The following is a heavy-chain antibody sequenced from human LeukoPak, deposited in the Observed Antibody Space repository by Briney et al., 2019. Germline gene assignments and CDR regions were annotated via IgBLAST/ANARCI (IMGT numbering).Heavy chain of an antibody. CDR3: TRPTDSHYYDSSGYYSAFGY. CDR1: GYIFTSYL. CDR2: IYPGDSET. V-gene: IGHV5-51*01. Sequence: GESLNTSVKGSGYIFTSYLIGWVRQMPGKGLGWMGIIYPGDSETRYSASLQGQVTISAHESISTAYLQWSSLKDSDTAMYYCTRPTDSHYYDSSGYYSAFGYWGQGTLVTVSS. J-gene: IGHJ4*02. D-gene: IGHD3-22*01.